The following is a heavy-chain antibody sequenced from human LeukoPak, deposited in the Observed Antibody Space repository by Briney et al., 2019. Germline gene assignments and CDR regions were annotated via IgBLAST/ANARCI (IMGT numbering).Heavy chain of an antibody. D-gene: IGHD1-7*01. V-gene: IGHV1-2*02. Sequence: GASVKVSCKASGYTFTGYYMHWVRQAPGQGLEWMGWINPNSGGTNYAQKFQGRVTMTRDTSISTAYMELSRLRSDDTAVYYCARANTDNINWNYARHHKNWFDPWGQGTLVTVSS. CDR1: GYTFTGYY. J-gene: IGHJ5*02. CDR3: ARANTDNINWNYARHHKNWFDP. CDR2: INPNSGGT.